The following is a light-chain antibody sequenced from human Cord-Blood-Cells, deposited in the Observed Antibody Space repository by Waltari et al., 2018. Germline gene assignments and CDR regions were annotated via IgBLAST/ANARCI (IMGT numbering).Light chain of an antibody. CDR1: QSVLYSSNNKNY. V-gene: IGKV4-1*01. CDR2: WAS. Sequence: DIVMTQSPASLAVSLGERATINCKSSQSVLYSSNNKNYLAWYQQKPGQPPELLIYWASTRESGVPDRFSGGGYGTDFTLAISSLQSEDVAVYYCQQYYSTPLTFGGGTKVEIK. CDR3: QQYYSTPLT. J-gene: IGKJ4*01.